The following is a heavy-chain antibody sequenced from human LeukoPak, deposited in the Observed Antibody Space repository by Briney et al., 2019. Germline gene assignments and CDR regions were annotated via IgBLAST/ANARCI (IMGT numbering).Heavy chain of an antibody. CDR2: IYSGGST. CDR1: GFTVSSNY. CDR3: AKVAFRSSSYISGIEY. V-gene: IGHV3-53*01. Sequence: GGSLRLSCAASGFTVSSNYMSWVRQAPGKGLDWVSGIYSGGSTYYADSVKGRFTISRDNSKNTLYLQMNGLRAEDTAVYYCAKVAFRSSSYISGIEYWGQGTLVTVSS. J-gene: IGHJ4*02. D-gene: IGHD6-6*01.